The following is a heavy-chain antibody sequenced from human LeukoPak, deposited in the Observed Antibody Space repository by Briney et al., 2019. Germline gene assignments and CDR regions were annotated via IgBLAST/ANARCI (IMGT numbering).Heavy chain of an antibody. CDR3: ARGRRSGGSQDY. Sequence: ASVNVSCKASGYTFTSYDINWVRQATGQGLVWMGWMNPNSGNTGYAQKFQGRVTMTRNTSISTAYMELSSPRSEDTAVYYCARGRRSGGSQDYWGQGTLVTVSS. D-gene: IGHD2-15*01. V-gene: IGHV1-8*01. CDR1: GYTFTSYD. J-gene: IGHJ4*02. CDR2: MNPNSGNT.